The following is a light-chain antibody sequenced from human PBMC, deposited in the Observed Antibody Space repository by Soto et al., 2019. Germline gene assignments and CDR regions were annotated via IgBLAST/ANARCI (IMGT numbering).Light chain of an antibody. CDR3: QQRYSWLRA. CDR2: SGY. J-gene: IGKJ1*01. Sequence: FVVTQSPETLSFPPGEGATLSCRASQSVSSSVAWYQHKPGQSPRLVVYSGYKRSPGVPARFSGSGSGTDFTLTISSLESDDFAIYYCQQRYSWLRAFGPGTKVDIK. CDR1: QSVSSS. V-gene: IGKV3-11*01.